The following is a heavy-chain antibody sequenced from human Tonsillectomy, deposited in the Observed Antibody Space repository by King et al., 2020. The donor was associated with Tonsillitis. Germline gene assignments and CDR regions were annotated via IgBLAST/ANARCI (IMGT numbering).Heavy chain of an antibody. CDR3: AGPSIVVVPAAIGAYYYGMDV. CDR2: INPNSGGT. J-gene: IGHJ6*02. Sequence: QLVQSGAEVKKPGASVKVSCKASGYTFTGYYMHWVRQAPGQGLEWMGWINPNSGGTNYAQKFQGRVTMTRDTSISTAYMVLGRLRSDDTAVYYCAGPSIVVVPAAIGAYYYGMDVWGQGTTVTVSS. V-gene: IGHV1-2*02. D-gene: IGHD2-2*01. CDR1: GYTFTGYY.